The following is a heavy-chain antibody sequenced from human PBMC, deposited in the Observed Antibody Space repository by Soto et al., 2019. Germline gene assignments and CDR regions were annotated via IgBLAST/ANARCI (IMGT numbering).Heavy chain of an antibody. D-gene: IGHD6-19*01. J-gene: IGHJ4*02. Sequence: GGSLRLSCEASGFTLSNFGMHWVRQAPVKGLEWVAVISYDGVDKYYTDSVKGRFTVSRDQSKNTLSLQLNSLRTDDKDVYYCARGRSIALPGVLLKEFDYWGQGTLVTVSS. CDR3: ARGRSIALPGVLLKEFDY. V-gene: IGHV3-30-3*01. CDR2: ISYDGVDK. CDR1: GFTLSNFG.